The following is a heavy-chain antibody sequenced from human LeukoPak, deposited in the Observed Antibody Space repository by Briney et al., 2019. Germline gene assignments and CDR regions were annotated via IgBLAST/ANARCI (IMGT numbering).Heavy chain of an antibody. V-gene: IGHV4-4*02. D-gene: IGHD3-10*01. CDR1: GGSITTTNF. CDR3: AREMDSGSLYMDY. J-gene: IGHJ4*02. CDR2: ISLRGRT. Sequence: SETLSLTCGVSGGSITTTNFWSWVRQPPGGGLEWIGEISLRGRTQYNPSLKSRVNISIDESKNHLYLSLASVTAADTAVYYCAREMDSGSLYMDYWGQGTLVSASS.